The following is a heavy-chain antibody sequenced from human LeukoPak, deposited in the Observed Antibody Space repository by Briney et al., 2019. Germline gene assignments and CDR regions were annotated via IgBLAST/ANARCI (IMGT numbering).Heavy chain of an antibody. CDR1: GGSFSGYY. CDR2: INHSGST. CDR3: ARCMVRPGFFRYYYYGMDV. D-gene: IGHD3-10*01. J-gene: IGHJ6*02. Sequence: SETLSLTCAVYGGSFSGYYWSWIRQPPGKGLEWIREINHSGSTNYNPSLKSRVTISVDTSKNQFSLKLSSVTAADTAVYYCARCMVRPGFFRYYYYGMDVWGQGTTVTVSS. V-gene: IGHV4-34*01.